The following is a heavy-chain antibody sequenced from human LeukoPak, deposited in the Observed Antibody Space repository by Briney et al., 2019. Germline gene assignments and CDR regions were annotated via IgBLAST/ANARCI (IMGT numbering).Heavy chain of an antibody. D-gene: IGHD2/OR15-2a*01. CDR2: INHSGST. J-gene: IGHJ4*02. CDR1: GGSFSGYY. CDR3: ARHRILGYYFDY. Sequence: PSETLSLTCAVYGGSFSGYYWSWIRQPPGKGLEWIGEINHSGSTNYNPSLKSRVTISVDTSKNQFSLKLSSVTAADTAVYYCARHRILGYYFDYWGQGTLVTVSS. V-gene: IGHV4-34*01.